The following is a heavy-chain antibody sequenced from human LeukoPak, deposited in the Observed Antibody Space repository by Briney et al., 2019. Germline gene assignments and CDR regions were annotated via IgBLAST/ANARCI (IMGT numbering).Heavy chain of an antibody. CDR1: GFTVSNNY. J-gene: IGHJ4*02. V-gene: IGHV3-66*01. D-gene: IGHD1-26*01. CDR3: ARSGEHGTFDY. CDR2: IYSGGAT. Sequence: GGSLRLSCAVSGFTVSNNYMNWVRQAPGKGLEWVSVIYSGGATYYADSVKGRFTISRDNSKNTLYLQMNSLRAEDTAVYSCARSGEHGTFDYWGQGTLVTVSS.